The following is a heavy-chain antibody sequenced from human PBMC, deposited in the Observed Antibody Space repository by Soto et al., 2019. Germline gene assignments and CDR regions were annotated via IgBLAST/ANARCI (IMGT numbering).Heavy chain of an antibody. V-gene: IGHV3-33*01. CDR3: ARDGVGATAFWGYRVY. CDR1: GSIFRGYG. CDR2: IRFAGSNI. J-gene: IGHJ4*02. Sequence: QVLLVESGGGVVQPGRSLRLSCAASGSIFRGYGMHWVRQAPGKGLEWVAVIRFAGSNINYADFVMGRFTISSDNFEKTLYLEVNSLRVEDTAVYYCARDGVGATAFWGYRVYWGQGTLVTVSS. D-gene: IGHD2-15*01.